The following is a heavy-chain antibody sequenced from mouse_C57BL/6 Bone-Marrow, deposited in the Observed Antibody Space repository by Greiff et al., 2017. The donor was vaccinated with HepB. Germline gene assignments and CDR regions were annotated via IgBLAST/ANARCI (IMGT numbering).Heavy chain of an antibody. V-gene: IGHV3-6*01. CDR1: GYSITSGYY. CDR2: ISYDGSN. J-gene: IGHJ3*01. CDR3: AREGYYYGSSYSAAWFAY. Sequence: EVQLQQSGPGLVKPSQSLSLTCSVTGYSITSGYYWNWIRQFPGNKLEWMGYISYDGSNNYNPSLKNRISITRDPSKNQFFLKLNSVTTEDTATYYCAREGYYYGSSYSAAWFAYWGQGTLVTVSA. D-gene: IGHD1-1*01.